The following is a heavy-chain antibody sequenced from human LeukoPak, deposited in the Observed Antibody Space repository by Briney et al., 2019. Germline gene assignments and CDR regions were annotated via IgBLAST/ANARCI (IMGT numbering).Heavy chain of an antibody. D-gene: IGHD3-10*01. CDR2: VSGSGGGT. V-gene: IGHV3-23*01. CDR1: GFTFSGYW. Sequence: GGSLRLSCAASGFTFSGYWMSWVRQAPGKGLDWVSDVSGSGGGTYYADSVRGRFTISRDNSKNTLYLQMNSLRAEDMAVYYCARERGNFFEYWGQGTQVTVS. CDR3: ARERGNFFEY. J-gene: IGHJ4*02.